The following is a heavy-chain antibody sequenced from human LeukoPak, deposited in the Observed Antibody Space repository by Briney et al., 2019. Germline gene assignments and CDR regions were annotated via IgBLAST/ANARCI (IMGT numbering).Heavy chain of an antibody. Sequence: GGSLRLSCAASEFTFSSYNMNWVRQAPGKGLEWVASISSSSTYIYYADSVKGRFTISRDNAENSLSLQMNSLRAEDTAVYYCASAGGDSRSPLPFYYWGQGPLVTVSS. J-gene: IGHJ4*02. D-gene: IGHD3-22*01. CDR3: ASAGGDSRSPLPFYY. CDR1: EFTFSSYN. CDR2: ISSSSTYI. V-gene: IGHV3-21*04.